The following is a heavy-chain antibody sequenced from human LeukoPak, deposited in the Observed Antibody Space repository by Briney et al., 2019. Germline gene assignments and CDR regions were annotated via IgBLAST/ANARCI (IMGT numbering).Heavy chain of an antibody. CDR1: GGSISSGGYY. D-gene: IGHD1-26*01. CDR3: ARDGRGAFDY. V-gene: IGHV4-31*03. Sequence: SETLSLTCTVSGGSISSGGYYWSWLRQHPGTGLEWIGYIYYSGSTYYNPSLKSRVTISVDTSKNQFSLKLSSVTAADTAVYYCARDGRGAFDYWGQGTLVTVSS. CDR2: IYYSGST. J-gene: IGHJ4*02.